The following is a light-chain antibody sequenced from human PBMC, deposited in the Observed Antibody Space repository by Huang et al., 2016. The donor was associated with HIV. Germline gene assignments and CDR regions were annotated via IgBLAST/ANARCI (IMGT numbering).Light chain of an antibody. J-gene: IGKJ1*01. V-gene: IGKV1-39*01. CDR1: QNITKS. CDR2: TAS. CDR3: QQSFSVPRT. Sequence: DIQMTQSPPSLSASVGDRVTFTCRANQNITKSLNWYQQKPGKAPKLLIYTASTLESGVPARFSGSGSGSRFTLNIGNLQPEDFATYYCQQSFSVPRTFG.